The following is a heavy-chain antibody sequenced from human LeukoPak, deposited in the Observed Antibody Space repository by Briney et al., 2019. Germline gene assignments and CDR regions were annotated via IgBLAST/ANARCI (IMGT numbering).Heavy chain of an antibody. J-gene: IGHJ4*02. CDR2: IYAGGRS. CDR3: ASDHSGWLGLGY. Sequence: SQTLSLTCTVSNVSISSGSHYWNWIRQPAGKGLEWIGRIYAGGRSNYNPSLRSRVTISVDTSKNQFSLRLSSATATDTGVYYCASDHSGWLGLGYWGQGTLVSVSS. D-gene: IGHD6-19*01. V-gene: IGHV4-61*02. CDR1: NVSISSGSHY.